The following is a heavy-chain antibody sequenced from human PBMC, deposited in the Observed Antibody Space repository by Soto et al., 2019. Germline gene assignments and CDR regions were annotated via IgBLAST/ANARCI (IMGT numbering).Heavy chain of an antibody. D-gene: IGHD4-17*01. CDR2: ISNSGGST. V-gene: IGHV3-23*01. CDR3: AHPRGYGVFDAVDI. J-gene: IGHJ3*02. CDR1: GFIFSTYA. Sequence: PGGSLRLSCAASGFIFSTYAMNWVRQAPGKGLEWVSAISNSGGSTYYAESVRGRFTISRDNSINTLYLQMSSLRTEDTAVYYCAHPRGYGVFDAVDIWGQGTMVTVSS.